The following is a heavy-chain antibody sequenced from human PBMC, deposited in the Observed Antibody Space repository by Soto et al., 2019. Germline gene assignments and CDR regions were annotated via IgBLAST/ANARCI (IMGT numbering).Heavy chain of an antibody. V-gene: IGHV4-59*01. CDR2: IYYSGST. CDR1: GGSISSYY. D-gene: IGHD3-22*01. Sequence: SETLSLTFTVSGGSISSYYWSWIRQPPGKGLEWIGYIYYSGSTNYNPSLKSRFTISVDTSKNQFSLKLSSVTAADTAVYYCAREGYYDSSGYYTLYYFDYWRQGTLVTVSS. J-gene: IGHJ4*02. CDR3: AREGYYDSSGYYTLYYFDY.